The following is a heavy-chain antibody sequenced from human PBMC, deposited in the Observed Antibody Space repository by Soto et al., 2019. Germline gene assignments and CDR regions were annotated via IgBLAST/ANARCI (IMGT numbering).Heavy chain of an antibody. J-gene: IGHJ5*02. D-gene: IGHD6-13*01. Sequence: PGGSLRLSCAASGFTFSSYSMNWVRQAPGKGLEWVSYISSSSSTIYYADSVKGRFTISRDNAKNSLYLQMNSLRDEDTAVYYCARDGEEYSSSWFNWFDPWGQGTLVTV. CDR3: ARDGEEYSSSWFNWFDP. CDR2: ISSSSSTI. V-gene: IGHV3-48*02. CDR1: GFTFSSYS.